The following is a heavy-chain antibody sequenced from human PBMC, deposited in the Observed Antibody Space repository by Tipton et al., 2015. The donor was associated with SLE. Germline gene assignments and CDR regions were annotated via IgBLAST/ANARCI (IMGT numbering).Heavy chain of an antibody. Sequence: TLSLTCIVSGGSITTTPYYWGWIRQSPEKGLEWIGSTHYSGTTYYNPSLESRVTMSMDTSKNEFSLNLRSVTAADTAVYYCAGTNYDVLTGYHRVDTFDIWGQGTMVTVSS. V-gene: IGHV4-39*07. CDR2: THYSGTT. CDR1: GGSITTTPYY. J-gene: IGHJ3*02. CDR3: AGTNYDVLTGYHRVDTFDI. D-gene: IGHD3-9*01.